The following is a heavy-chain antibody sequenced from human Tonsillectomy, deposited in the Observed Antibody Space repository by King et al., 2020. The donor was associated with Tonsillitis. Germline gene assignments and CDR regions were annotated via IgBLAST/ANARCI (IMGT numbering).Heavy chain of an antibody. D-gene: IGHD2-2*01. CDR3: ARAGPRYCSSTSCYASGGFDY. CDR2: IYSGGST. V-gene: IGHV3-66*01. CDR1: GFTVSSNY. Sequence: VQLVESGGGLVQPGGSLRLSCAASGFTVSSNYMSWVRQAPWTGLEWVSVIYSGGSTYYADSLKGRFTISRDNSKNTLYLQMNSLRAEDTAVYYCARAGPRYCSSTSCYASGGFDYWGQGTLVTVSS. J-gene: IGHJ4*02.